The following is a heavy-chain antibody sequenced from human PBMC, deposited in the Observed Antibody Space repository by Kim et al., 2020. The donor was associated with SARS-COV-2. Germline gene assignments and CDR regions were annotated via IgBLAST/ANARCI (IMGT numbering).Heavy chain of an antibody. V-gene: IGHV3-11*01. Sequence: GGSLRLSCAASGLTFSDYSMSWIRQAPGRGLEWLSYITGSGSTIYYADSVKGRFTVSRDNAKNSLYLQMNTLRVEDTAVYYCAKGSLWGGDFWGQGTLVT. D-gene: IGHD3-10*01. CDR3: AKGSLWGGDF. J-gene: IGHJ4*02. CDR2: ITGSGSTI. CDR1: GLTFSDYS.